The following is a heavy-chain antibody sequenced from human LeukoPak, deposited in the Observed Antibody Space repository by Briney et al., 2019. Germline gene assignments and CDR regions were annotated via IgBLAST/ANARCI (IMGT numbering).Heavy chain of an antibody. CDR3: VRGGPSTWS. CDR1: GFTFELYW. D-gene: IGHD2-15*01. CDR2: INDDGSDT. J-gene: IGHJ5*02. Sequence: GGSLRLSCAASGFTFELYWMHWVRQVPGKRPVWVSRINDDGSDTIYADSVRGRFTISRDDAKNTVYLQMNNLRAEDTAVYYCVRGGPSTWSWGQGTLVTVSS. V-gene: IGHV3-74*01.